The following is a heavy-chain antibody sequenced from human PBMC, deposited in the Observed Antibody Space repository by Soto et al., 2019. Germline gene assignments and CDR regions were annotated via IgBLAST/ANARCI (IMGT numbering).Heavy chain of an antibody. V-gene: IGHV3-48*01. CDR2: IGSSGDTI. D-gene: IGHD6-13*01. Sequence: GGALRLSCAASGFIFSSFSMNWVRQAPGKGLEWVSYIGSSGDTIYYADSVKGRFTISRDNVKNSLYLQMDSLRAEDTAVYYCASPLGAYSSSWYMDVWGKGTTVTVSS. CDR1: GFIFSSFS. J-gene: IGHJ6*03. CDR3: ASPLGAYSSSWYMDV.